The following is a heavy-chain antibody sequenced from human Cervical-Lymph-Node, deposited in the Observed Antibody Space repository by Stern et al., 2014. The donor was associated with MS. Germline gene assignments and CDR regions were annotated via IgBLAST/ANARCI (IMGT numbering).Heavy chain of an antibody. Sequence: VQLVESGGGVVQPGRSLRLSCAASGFTFSSYAMHWVRQAPGKGLEWVAVISYDGSNKYYADSVKGRFTISRDNSKNTLYLQMNSLRAEDTAVYYCARSRGGWWGQGTLVTVSS. J-gene: IGHJ4*02. CDR3: ARSRGGW. CDR1: GFTFSSYA. CDR2: ISYDGSNK. D-gene: IGHD6-19*01. V-gene: IGHV3-30*04.